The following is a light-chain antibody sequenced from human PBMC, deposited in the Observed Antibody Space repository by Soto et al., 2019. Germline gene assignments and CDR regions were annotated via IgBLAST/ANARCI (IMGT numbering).Light chain of an antibody. J-gene: IGLJ2*01. Sequence: QSALTQPPSASGSPGQSVTISCTGTRSDVGGYNYVSWYQQHPGKAPILMISEVSKRPSGVPDRFSGSKSGNTASLTVSGLQAEDEADYYCSSFAGNNNLVFGGGTKVTVL. CDR2: EVS. CDR3: SSFAGNNNLV. V-gene: IGLV2-8*01. CDR1: RSDVGGYNY.